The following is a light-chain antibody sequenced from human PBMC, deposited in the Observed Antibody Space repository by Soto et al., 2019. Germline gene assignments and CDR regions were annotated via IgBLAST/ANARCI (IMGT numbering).Light chain of an antibody. V-gene: IGKV1-5*03. CDR1: HTISSW. CDR3: QHYNSYSEA. J-gene: IGKJ1*01. Sequence: DIHVTHSPSTLSLSLVDRVTITCRASHTISSWLAWYQQKPGKAPKLLIYKASTLKSGVPSRFSGSGSGTECTLTISSLQPDDFATYYCQHYNSYSEAFGQGTKVDIK. CDR2: KAS.